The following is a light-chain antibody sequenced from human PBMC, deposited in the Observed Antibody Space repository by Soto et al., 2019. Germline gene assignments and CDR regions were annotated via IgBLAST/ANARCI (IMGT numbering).Light chain of an antibody. V-gene: IGKV3-15*01. Sequence: DIVMTQSPVTLSVSPGERATLSCRASQSVFSSLAWYQQKPGQAPRLLIYGAATRATGIPARFSGSGSGTGFSLTISSLEPEDSAVYYCQQYGSSPITFGQGTRLEIK. CDR3: QQYGSSPIT. CDR2: GAA. J-gene: IGKJ5*01. CDR1: QSVFSS.